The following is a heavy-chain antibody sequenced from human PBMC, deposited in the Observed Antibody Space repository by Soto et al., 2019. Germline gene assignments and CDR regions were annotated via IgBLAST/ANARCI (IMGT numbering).Heavy chain of an antibody. CDR2: ISAYNGNT. Sequence: GASVKVSCKASGYTSTSYGISWVRQAPGQGLEWMGWISAYNGNTNYAQKLQGRVTMTTDTSTSTAYMELRSLRSDDTAVYYCARDLAVAGPNWLDPWGQGTLVTVSS. J-gene: IGHJ5*02. CDR3: ARDLAVAGPNWLDP. D-gene: IGHD6-19*01. CDR1: GYTSTSYG. V-gene: IGHV1-18*01.